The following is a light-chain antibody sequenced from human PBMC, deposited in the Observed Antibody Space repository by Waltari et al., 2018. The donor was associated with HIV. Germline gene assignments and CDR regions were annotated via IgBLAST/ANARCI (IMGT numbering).Light chain of an antibody. J-gene: IGLJ2*01. Sequence: QSALTQPASVSGSPGQSITISCTGTRSDVGAYNLVSWYQQHAGKAPKLMIFEVTQRPSGVSDRFSGSRSGNTASLTISGLQADDEGDYYCCSYTGTGVVFGGGTKLTVL. CDR3: CSYTGTGVV. V-gene: IGLV2-23*02. CDR1: RSDVGAYNL. CDR2: EVT.